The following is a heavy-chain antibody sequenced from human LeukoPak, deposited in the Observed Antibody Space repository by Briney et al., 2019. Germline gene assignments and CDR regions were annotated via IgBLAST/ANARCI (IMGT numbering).Heavy chain of an antibody. CDR1: GGSISSSSYY. J-gene: IGHJ3*02. D-gene: IGHD3-9*01. CDR3: ARDADYDILTGPDAFDI. CDR2: IYYSGST. Sequence: SETLSLTCTVSGGSISSSSYYWGWIRQPPGKGLEWIGSIYYSGSTYYNPSLKSRVTISVDTSKNQFSLKLSSVTAADTAVYYCARDADYDILTGPDAFDIWGQGTMVTVSS. V-gene: IGHV4-39*07.